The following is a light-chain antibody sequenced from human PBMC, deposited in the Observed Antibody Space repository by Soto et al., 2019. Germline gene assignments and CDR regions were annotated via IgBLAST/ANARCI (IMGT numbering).Light chain of an antibody. V-gene: IGKV3-20*01. CDR1: QSVSGRY. CDR3: HQYGTPPQT. CDR2: DAS. J-gene: IGKJ1*01. Sequence: EIVLTQSPGTLSLSPGERATLSCRASQSVSGRYLSWFQQKRGQTPRLLIYDASTRATSIPERFSGSGSGTDFTLTISRLEPEDFAVYYCHQYGTPPQTFGQGTKVEMK.